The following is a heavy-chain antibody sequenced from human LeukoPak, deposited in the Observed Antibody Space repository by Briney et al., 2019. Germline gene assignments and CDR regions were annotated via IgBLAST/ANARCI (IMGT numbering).Heavy chain of an antibody. CDR1: GGSISSGGYS. CDR2: IYHSGST. D-gene: IGHD2-8*02. V-gene: IGHV4-30-2*01. Sequence: SETLSLTCAASGGSISSGGYSWSWIRQPPGKGLEWIGYIYHSGSTYYNPSLKSRVTISVDRSKNQFSLKLSSVTAADTAVYYCASSFSGTENYFDYWGQGTLVTVSS. J-gene: IGHJ4*02. CDR3: ASSFSGTENYFDY.